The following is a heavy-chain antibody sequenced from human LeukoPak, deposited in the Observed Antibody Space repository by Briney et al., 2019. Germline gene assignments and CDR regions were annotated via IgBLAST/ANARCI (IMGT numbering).Heavy chain of an antibody. J-gene: IGHJ6*03. D-gene: IGHD6-13*01. CDR1: GFTFSYYS. V-gene: IGHV3-21*01. Sequence: KPGGSLRLSCAASGFTFSYYSMNWVRQAPGRGLGWVSCISSSSSLIFYSDSVKGRFTISRDNAKNLLYLHMNSLRVEDTAVYYCAKVDRGDYSSSPVPYYNYYMNVWGKGTTVTVSS. CDR3: AKVDRGDYSSSPVPYYNYYMNV. CDR2: ISSSSSLI.